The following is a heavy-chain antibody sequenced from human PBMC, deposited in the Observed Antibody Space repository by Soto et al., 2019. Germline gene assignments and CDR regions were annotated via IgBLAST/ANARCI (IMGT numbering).Heavy chain of an antibody. V-gene: IGHV1-2*02. CDR1: VYTFTCYY. CDR3: ARFRLDYYGSGSYEGFDY. J-gene: IGHJ4*02. Sequence: XSVKVSCKASVYTFTCYYMHWVRQAPGQGLEWMGWINPNSGGTNYAQKFQGRVTMTRDTSISTAYMELSRLRSDDTAVYYCARFRLDYYGSGSYEGFDYWGQGALVTVSS. CDR2: INPNSGGT. D-gene: IGHD3-10*01.